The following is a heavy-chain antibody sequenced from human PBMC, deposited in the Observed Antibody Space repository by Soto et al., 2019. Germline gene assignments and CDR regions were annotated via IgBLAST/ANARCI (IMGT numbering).Heavy chain of an antibody. J-gene: IGHJ6*02. D-gene: IGHD3-16*01. Sequence: LRLSCAASGFTFRNYAMHWVRQAPGKGLEWVATISYDGDNKYYTDSVKGPFTISRDNSKNTLYLQMNSLRPEDTAVYYCARPWGQLSTYYYGMDTWGQGTTVTVSS. CDR3: ARPWGQLSTYYYGMDT. V-gene: IGHV3-30-3*01. CDR2: ISYDGDNK. CDR1: GFTFRNYA.